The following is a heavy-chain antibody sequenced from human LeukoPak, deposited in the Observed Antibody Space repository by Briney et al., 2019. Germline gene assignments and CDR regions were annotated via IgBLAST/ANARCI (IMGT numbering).Heavy chain of an antibody. CDR1: GYSFTSYW. J-gene: IGHJ4*02. CDR3: ARRRGYSGYAQSYYFDY. D-gene: IGHD5-12*01. V-gene: IGHV5-51*01. Sequence: GESLKISCKGSGYSFTSYWIAWVRQMPGKGLEWMGIIYPGDSDTRYSPSFQGQVTISADKSINTAYLQWSSLKASDTAMYYCARRRGYSGYAQSYYFDYWGQGTLVTVSS. CDR2: IYPGDSDT.